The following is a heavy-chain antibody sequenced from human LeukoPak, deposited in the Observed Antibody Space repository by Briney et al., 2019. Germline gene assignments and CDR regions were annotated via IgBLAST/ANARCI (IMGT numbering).Heavy chain of an antibody. CDR3: ARNPARGYSYGYEYYYYGMDV. J-gene: IGHJ6*02. CDR1: GGSISSYY. D-gene: IGHD5-18*01. V-gene: IGHV4-59*01. CDR2: IYYSGST. Sequence: SETLSLTCTVSGGSISSYYWSWIRQPPGKGLEWIGYIYYSGSTNYNPSLKSRVTISVDTSKNQFSLKLSSVTAADTAVYYCARNPARGYSYGYEYYYYGMDVWGQGTTVTVSS.